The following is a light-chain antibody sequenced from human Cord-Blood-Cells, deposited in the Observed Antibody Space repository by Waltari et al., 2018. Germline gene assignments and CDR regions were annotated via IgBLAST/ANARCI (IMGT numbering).Light chain of an antibody. V-gene: IGKV3-11*01. CDR3: QQRSNWPLFT. CDR1: QSVSSY. Sequence: EIVLTQSPATLSLSPGERASQSVSSYLAWYQQKPGQAPRLLIYDASNRATGIPARFSGSGSGTDFTLTISSLEPEDFAVYYCQQRSNWPLFTFGPGTKLEIK. J-gene: IGKJ3*01. CDR2: DAS.